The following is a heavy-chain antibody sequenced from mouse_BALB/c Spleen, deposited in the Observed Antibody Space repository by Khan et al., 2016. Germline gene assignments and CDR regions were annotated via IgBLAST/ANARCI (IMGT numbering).Heavy chain of an antibody. J-gene: IGHJ4*01. V-gene: IGHV4-2*02. CDR1: GFDFSRYW. Sequence: EVQLQESGGGLVQPGGSLNLSCAASGFDFSRYWMSWARQAPGKGQEWIGEINPGSSTINYTPSLKDKFIISRDNAKNTLYLQMSKVRSEDTALYYCARIYAGYGAMDYWGQGTSVTVSS. CDR2: INPGSSTI. D-gene: IGHD2-3*01. CDR3: ARIYAGYGAMDY.